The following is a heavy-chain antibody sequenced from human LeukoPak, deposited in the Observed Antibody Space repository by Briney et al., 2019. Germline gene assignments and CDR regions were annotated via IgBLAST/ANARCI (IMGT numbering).Heavy chain of an antibody. V-gene: IGHV1-2*02. CDR3: ASSYAAAAGTWFDP. D-gene: IGHD6-13*01. J-gene: IGHJ5*02. Sequence: ASVKVSCKASGYTFTGYYMHWVRQAPGQGLEWMGWINPNSGGTNYAQKFQGRVTMTRDTSISTAYMELSGLRSDDTAVYYCASSYAAAAGTWFDPWGQGTLVTVSS. CDR1: GYTFTGYY. CDR2: INPNSGGT.